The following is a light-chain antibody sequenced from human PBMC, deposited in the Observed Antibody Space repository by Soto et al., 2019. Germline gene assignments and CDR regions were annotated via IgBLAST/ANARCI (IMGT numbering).Light chain of an antibody. Sequence: DIQMTQSPSTLSASVGDRVTITFRASQSSSSWLAWYQQKPGKAPKLLIYDASSLESGVPSRFSGSGSGTEFTLTISSLQPDDFATYYCQQYNSYWTFGQGTKVDI. CDR1: QSSSSW. V-gene: IGKV1-5*01. J-gene: IGKJ1*01. CDR2: DAS. CDR3: QQYNSYWT.